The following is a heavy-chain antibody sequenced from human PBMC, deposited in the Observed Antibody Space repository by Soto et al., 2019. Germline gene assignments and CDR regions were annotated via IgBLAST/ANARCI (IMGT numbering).Heavy chain of an antibody. CDR3: ARATGYSGYDSSF. D-gene: IGHD5-12*01. CDR1: GFTFSSYA. J-gene: IGHJ4*02. CDR2: ISSNGGST. V-gene: IGHV3-64*01. Sequence: GGSLRLSCAASGFTFSSYAMHWVRQAPGKGLEYVSAISSNGGSTYYANSVKGRFTISRDNSKNTLYLQMGSLRAEDMAVYYCARATGYSGYDSSFWGQGTLVTVSS.